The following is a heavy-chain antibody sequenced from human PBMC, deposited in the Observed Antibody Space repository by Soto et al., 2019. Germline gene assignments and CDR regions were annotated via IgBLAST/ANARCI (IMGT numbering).Heavy chain of an antibody. CDR2: ISYSGSI. CDR3: ARGGASSRYFDY. J-gene: IGHJ4*02. Sequence: QVQLQESGPGLVKPSETLSLTCTVSGASISGDYWSWVRQPPGKGLEWIAWISYSGSINYNPSFESRVTISVDTSKKQFSLNLSSVTAADTAVYYCARGGASSRYFDYWGQGILVTVSS. CDR1: GASISGDY. V-gene: IGHV4-59*01.